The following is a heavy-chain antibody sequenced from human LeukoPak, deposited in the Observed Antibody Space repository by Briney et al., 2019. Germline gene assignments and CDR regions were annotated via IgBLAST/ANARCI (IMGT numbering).Heavy chain of an antibody. J-gene: IGHJ4*02. D-gene: IGHD1-26*01. CDR2: IYSGGST. V-gene: IGHV3-66*04. Sequence: GGSLRLSCAASGFTFRKYAMSWVRQAPGKGLEWVSVIYSGGSTYYADSVKGRFTISRDNSKNTLYLQMNSLRAEDTAVYYCARQVAGGSYYGFFDYWGQGTLVTVSS. CDR1: GFTFRKYA. CDR3: ARQVAGGSYYGFFDY.